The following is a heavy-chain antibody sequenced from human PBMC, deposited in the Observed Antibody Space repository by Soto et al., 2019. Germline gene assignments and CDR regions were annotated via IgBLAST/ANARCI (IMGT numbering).Heavy chain of an antibody. D-gene: IGHD3-3*01. CDR1: GGSISSSSYY. CDR3: ARAGWSAYHTAAFFDF. CDR2: IYYSGST. V-gene: IGHV4-39*01. Sequence: SETLSLTCTVSGGSISSSSYYWGWIRQPPGKGLEWIGSIYYSGSTYYNPSLKSRVTISVDTSKNQFSLKLSSVTAADTAVYYCARAGWSAYHTAAFFDFWGQGALVTVSS. J-gene: IGHJ4*02.